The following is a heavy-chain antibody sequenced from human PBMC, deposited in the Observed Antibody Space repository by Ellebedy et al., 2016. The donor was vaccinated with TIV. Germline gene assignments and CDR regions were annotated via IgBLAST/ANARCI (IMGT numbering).Heavy chain of an antibody. CDR3: ATDGVWGY. D-gene: IGHD3-16*01. CDR2: INPNSGGT. Sequence: AASVKVSCKASGYTFTGYYMHWVRQAPGQGLEWMGWINPNSGGTNYAQKFQGRVTMTEDTSTDTAYMELSSLRSEDTAVYYCATDGVWGYWGQGTLVTVSS. J-gene: IGHJ4*02. CDR1: GYTFTGYY. V-gene: IGHV1-2*02.